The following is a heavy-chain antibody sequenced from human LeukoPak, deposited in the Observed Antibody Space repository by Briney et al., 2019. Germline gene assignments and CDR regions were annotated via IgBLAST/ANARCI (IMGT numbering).Heavy chain of an antibody. CDR2: ISYDGSNK. CDR1: GFTFSSYV. CDR3: ARDLAESYLFDY. D-gene: IGHD3-10*01. Sequence: GGSLRLSCAASGFTFSSYVMHWVRQAPGKGLEWVAVISYDGSNKYYADSVKGRFTISRDNSRNTLHLQMNGLRAEDMAVYFCARDLAESYLFDYWGQGTLVTVSS. J-gene: IGHJ4*02. V-gene: IGHV3-30*03.